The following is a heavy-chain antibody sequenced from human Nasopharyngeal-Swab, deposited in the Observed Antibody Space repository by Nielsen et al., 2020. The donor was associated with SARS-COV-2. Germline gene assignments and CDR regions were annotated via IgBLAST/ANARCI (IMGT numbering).Heavy chain of an antibody. Sequence: ASVKVSCKASGYTFTSYGISWVRQAPGQGLEWMGWISAYNGNTNYAQKLQGRVTMTTDTSTSTAYMELRSLRSDDTAVYYCARERGSYSNAGGYYYYMDVWGEGTTVTVSS. CDR2: ISAYNGNT. V-gene: IGHV1-18*01. CDR1: GYTFTSYG. D-gene: IGHD1-26*01. J-gene: IGHJ6*03. CDR3: ARERGSYSNAGGYYYYMDV.